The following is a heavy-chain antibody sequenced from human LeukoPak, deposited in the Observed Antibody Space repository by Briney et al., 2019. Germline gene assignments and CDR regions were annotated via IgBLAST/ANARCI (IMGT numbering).Heavy chain of an antibody. D-gene: IGHD3-10*01. J-gene: IGHJ6*02. V-gene: IGHV3-23*01. CDR3: ARRSTSGNLYSGMDV. CDR2: IVTGGLTT. Sequence: PGGSLRLSCAASGFTFSSYAMRWVRQAPGKGLEWVSTIVTGGLTTYYADSVKGRFTISRDNSKNTLYLQMNSLRADDTAVYYCARRSTSGNLYSGMDVWGQGTTVTVS. CDR1: GFTFSSYA.